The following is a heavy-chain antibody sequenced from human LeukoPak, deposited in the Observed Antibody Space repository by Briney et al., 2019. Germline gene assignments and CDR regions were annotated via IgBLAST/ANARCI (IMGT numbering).Heavy chain of an antibody. Sequence: GRSLRLSCAASGFTFSSYSMHWVRQAPGKRLEWVAVIWYDGSNKYYADSVKGRFTISRDNSKNTLYLQMNSLRAEDTAVYYCAKEGSGSYFRYYYMDVWGKGTTVTVSS. CDR3: AKEGSGSYFRYYYMDV. CDR2: IWYDGSNK. CDR1: GFTFSSYS. D-gene: IGHD1-26*01. V-gene: IGHV3-33*06. J-gene: IGHJ6*03.